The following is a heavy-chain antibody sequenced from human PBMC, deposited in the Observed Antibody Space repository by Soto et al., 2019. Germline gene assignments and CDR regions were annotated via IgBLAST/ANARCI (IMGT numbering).Heavy chain of an antibody. CDR3: AGRASR. D-gene: IGHD1-26*01. V-gene: IGHV3-48*03. CDR1: GFTFSTSD. Sequence: EVQLVESGGGVIQPGGSLRLSCAASGFTFSTSDMYWVRQAPGKGLEWVSYIHPSGQPIFYADSVKGRFTISRDNAKNTLLLNMSRLRAEDSDVYYCAGRASRWGQGTMVTVS. J-gene: IGHJ3*01. CDR2: IHPSGQPI.